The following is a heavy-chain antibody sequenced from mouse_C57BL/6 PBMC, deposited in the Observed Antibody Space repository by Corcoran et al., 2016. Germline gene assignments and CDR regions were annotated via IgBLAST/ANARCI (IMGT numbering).Heavy chain of an antibody. V-gene: IGHV9-3*01. CDR1: GYTFTTYG. Sequence: QIQLVQSGPELKKPGETVKISCKASGYTFTTYGMSWVKQAPGKGLKWMGWINTYSGVPTSADDFKGRFAFSLETSASTAYLQINNLKNEDTATYFCARRFITTGGGFVYWGQGTLVTVSA. CDR2: INTYSGVP. J-gene: IGHJ3*01. D-gene: IGHD1-1*01. CDR3: ARRFITTGGGFVY.